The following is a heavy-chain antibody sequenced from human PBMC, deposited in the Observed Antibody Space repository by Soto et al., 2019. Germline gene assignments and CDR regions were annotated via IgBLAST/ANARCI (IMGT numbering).Heavy chain of an antibody. CDR3: ARPESIVAGILAEYFQH. CDR1: GYTFTNFG. V-gene: IGHV1-18*01. D-gene: IGHD6-19*01. CDR2: ISAYNGNT. J-gene: IGHJ1*01. Sequence: ASVKVSCKASGYTFTNFGISWVRQAPGQGLEWMGWISAYNGNTNYAQKLQGRVTMTTDTSTSTAYMELRSLRSDDTAVYYCARPESIVAGILAEYFQHWGQGTLVTVSS.